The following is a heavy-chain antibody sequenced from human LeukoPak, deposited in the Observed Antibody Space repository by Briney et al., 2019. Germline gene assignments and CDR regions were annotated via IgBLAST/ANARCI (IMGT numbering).Heavy chain of an antibody. CDR3: ARGVRWLQSGYAFDI. D-gene: IGHD5-24*01. V-gene: IGHV3-74*01. CDR2: INSDGSST. CDR1: GFTFSSYW. J-gene: IGHJ3*02. Sequence: QPGGSLRLSCAASGFTFSSYWMHWVRQAPGKGLVWVSAINSDGSSTSYADSVKGRFTISRDNAKNTLYLQMNSLRAEDTAVYYCARGVRWLQSGYAFDIWGQGTMVTASS.